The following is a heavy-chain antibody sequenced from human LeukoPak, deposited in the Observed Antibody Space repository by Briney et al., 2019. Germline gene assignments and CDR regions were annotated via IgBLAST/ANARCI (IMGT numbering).Heavy chain of an antibody. CDR3: ARVRDALRTGGSRAFDI. V-gene: IGHV1-2*02. Sequence: ASVKVSCKASGYTFTGYYMHWVRQAPGQGLEWMGWINPNSGGTKYAQKFQGRVTMTRDTSIRTAYMELSRLRADDTAVYYCARVRDALRTGGSRAFDIWGQGTMVTVSS. CDR2: INPNSGGT. D-gene: IGHD3-10*01. CDR1: GYTFTGYY. J-gene: IGHJ3*02.